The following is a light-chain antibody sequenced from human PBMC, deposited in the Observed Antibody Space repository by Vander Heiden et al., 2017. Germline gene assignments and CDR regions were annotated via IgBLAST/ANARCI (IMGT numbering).Light chain of an antibody. V-gene: IGLV1-40*01. Sequence: QSVLTQPPSVSGAPGQRVTISCTGSSSNIGAGYDVHWYPQIPGTAPKLLIYGNSNRPSGVPDRFSGSKSGTSASLAITGLQAEDEADYYCQSYDSSMRGVFGGGTKLTVL. J-gene: IGLJ2*01. CDR3: QSYDSSMRGV. CDR2: GNS. CDR1: SSNIGAGYD.